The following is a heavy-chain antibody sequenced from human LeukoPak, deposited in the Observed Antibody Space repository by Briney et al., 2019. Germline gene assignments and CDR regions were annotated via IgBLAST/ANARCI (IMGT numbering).Heavy chain of an antibody. Sequence: GESLKISCKGSGYSFTSYWIGWVRQMPGKGLEWMGIIYPGDSDTRYSPSFQGQVTISADKSISTAYLQWSSLKASDTATYYCARQKKEKTNWFDPWGQGTLVTVSS. V-gene: IGHV5-51*01. CDR2: IYPGDSDT. CDR1: GYSFTSYW. D-gene: IGHD5-24*01. CDR3: ARQKKEKTNWFDP. J-gene: IGHJ5*02.